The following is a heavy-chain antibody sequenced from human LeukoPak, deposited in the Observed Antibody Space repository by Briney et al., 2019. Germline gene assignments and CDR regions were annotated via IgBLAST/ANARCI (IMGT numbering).Heavy chain of an antibody. CDR2: IWYEGSNK. CDR3: ARDREYCGGDCYSDYYYGMDV. D-gene: IGHD2-21*02. V-gene: IGHV3-33*01. Sequence: GRSLRLSCAASGFTFSSYGMHWVRQAPGKGLGWVSVIWYEGSNKYYADSVKGRFTISRDNSKNTLYLQMNSLRAEDTAVYYWARDREYCGGDCYSDYYYGMDVWGKGTTVTVSS. J-gene: IGHJ6*04. CDR1: GFTFSSYG.